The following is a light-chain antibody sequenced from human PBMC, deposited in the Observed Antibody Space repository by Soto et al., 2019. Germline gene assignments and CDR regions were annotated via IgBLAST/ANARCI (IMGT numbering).Light chain of an antibody. V-gene: IGKV1-27*01. Sequence: DIQMTQSPSSLSAYLGDRVTITCRASQGISNYLAWYQQQPGRLPKLLLFGASTLQSGVPARFSGSGSGTLFPLTINGIPPEDVASYYCQKYDRAPFTCGPRTKVDF. CDR1: QGISNY. CDR2: GAS. CDR3: QKYDRAPFT. J-gene: IGKJ3*01.